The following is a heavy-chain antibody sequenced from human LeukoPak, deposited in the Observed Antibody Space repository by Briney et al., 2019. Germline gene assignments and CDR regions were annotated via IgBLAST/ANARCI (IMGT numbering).Heavy chain of an antibody. CDR1: GGSISSYS. J-gene: IGHJ4*02. CDR2: IYYSGST. D-gene: IGHD3-10*01. Sequence: PSETLSLTCTVSGGSISSYSWGWIRQPPGKGLEWIGYIYYSGSTNYNPSLKSRVTISVDTSKNQFSLKLISVTAADAAVYYCARGVRFGEFPDWGQGILVSVSS. V-gene: IGHV4-59*12. CDR3: ARGVRFGEFPD.